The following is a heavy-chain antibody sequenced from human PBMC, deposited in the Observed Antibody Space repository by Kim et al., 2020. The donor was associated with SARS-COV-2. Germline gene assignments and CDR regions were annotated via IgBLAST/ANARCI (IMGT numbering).Heavy chain of an antibody. J-gene: IGHJ4*02. V-gene: IGHV3-23*01. D-gene: IGHD3-10*01. CDR1: GFTFSSYA. CDR2: IGGSGGSP. CDR3: AKSTWLGDLLYFDY. Sequence: GGSLRLSCAASGFTFSSYAMGWVRQAPGRGLEWVSAIGGSGGSPYYADSVKGRFTISRDNSKNTLYLQMNSLRAEDTAVYSCAKSTWLGDLLYFDYWGQGTLVTVSS.